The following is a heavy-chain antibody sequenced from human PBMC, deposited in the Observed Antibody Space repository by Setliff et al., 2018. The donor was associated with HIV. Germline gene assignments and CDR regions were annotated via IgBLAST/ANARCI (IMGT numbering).Heavy chain of an antibody. Sequence: GASVKVSCKASGYTFTSYYMHWVRQAPGQGLEWMGIINPSSGSTTYAQKFQGRVTITRDTSASTAYMELSSLRSEDTAVYYCARDSGSYLMGAIDYWGQGTLVTVSS. CDR1: GYTFTSYY. J-gene: IGHJ4*02. V-gene: IGHV1-46*01. CDR2: INPSSGST. D-gene: IGHD1-26*01. CDR3: ARDSGSYLMGAIDY.